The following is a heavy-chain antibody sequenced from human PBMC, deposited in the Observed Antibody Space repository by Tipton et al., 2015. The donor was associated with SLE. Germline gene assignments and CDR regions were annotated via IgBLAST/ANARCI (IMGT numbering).Heavy chain of an antibody. D-gene: IGHD6-19*01. CDR3: ARGAVAGNGDYYYGMGV. V-gene: IGHV3-74*01. CDR1: GFTFSSYW. CDR2: INSDGSST. J-gene: IGHJ6*02. Sequence: SLRLSCAASGFTFSSYWMHWVRQAPGKGLVWVSRINSDGSSTSYADSVKGRFTISRDNAKNTLYLQMNSLRAEDTAVYYCARGAVAGNGDYYYGMGVWGQGTTVTVSS.